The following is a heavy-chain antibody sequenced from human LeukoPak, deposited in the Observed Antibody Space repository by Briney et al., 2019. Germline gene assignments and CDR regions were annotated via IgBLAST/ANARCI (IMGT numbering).Heavy chain of an antibody. Sequence: SETLSLTCTVSGGSISSSTYYWGWIRQPPGKGLEWIGSIYHSGSTYYNPSLKSRVTISVDTSKNQFSLKLSSVTAADTAVYYCARCRGYSYGENWFDPWGQGTLVTVSS. V-gene: IGHV4-39*07. CDR3: ARCRGYSYGENWFDP. D-gene: IGHD5-18*01. J-gene: IGHJ5*02. CDR1: GGSISSSTYY. CDR2: IYHSGST.